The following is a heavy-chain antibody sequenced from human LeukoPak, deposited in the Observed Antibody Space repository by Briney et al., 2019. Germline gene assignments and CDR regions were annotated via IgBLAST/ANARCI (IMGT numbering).Heavy chain of an antibody. V-gene: IGHV3-7*03. CDR2: IKQDGSET. Sequence: GGSLRLSCAASGFTFSGYWMTWVRQAPGKGLEWVANIKQDGSETYTADSLKGRFTISRDNANNFLHLQMNSLRAEDTAIYFCVRALWFGESFFDYWGQGTLVTVSS. D-gene: IGHD3-10*01. CDR3: VRALWFGESFFDY. CDR1: GFTFSGYW. J-gene: IGHJ4*02.